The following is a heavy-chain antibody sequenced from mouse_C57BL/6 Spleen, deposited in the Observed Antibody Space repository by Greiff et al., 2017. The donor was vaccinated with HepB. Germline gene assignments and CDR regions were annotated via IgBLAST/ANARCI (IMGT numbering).Heavy chain of an antibody. Sequence: QVQLQQSGAELVRPGSSVKLSCKASGYTFTSYWMHWVKQRPIQGLEWIGNIDPSDSETHYNQKFKDKATLTVDKSSSTAYMQLSSLTSEDSAVYYCARPPYYGSSYYYAMDYWGQGTSVTVSS. CDR2: IDPSDSET. V-gene: IGHV1-52*01. D-gene: IGHD1-1*01. CDR3: ARPPYYGSSYYYAMDY. J-gene: IGHJ4*01. CDR1: GYTFTSYW.